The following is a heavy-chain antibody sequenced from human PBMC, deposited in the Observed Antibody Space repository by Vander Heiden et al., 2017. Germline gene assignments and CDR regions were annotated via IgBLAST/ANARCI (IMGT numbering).Heavy chain of an antibody. CDR2: ISSSGSTI. CDR3: AREPRARVGLLDWFHP. J-gene: IGHJ5*02. Sequence: EVQLVESGGGLVQPGGSLRLSCAASGFTFSSYEMNWVRQAPGKGLEWVSYISSSGSTIYYADAGKCRFTISRDNAKNSRDLKRNSLRADEPAVYYCAREPRARVGLLDWFHPWGHVPMVTLYS. D-gene: IGHD1-26*01. V-gene: IGHV3-48*03. CDR1: GFTFSSYE.